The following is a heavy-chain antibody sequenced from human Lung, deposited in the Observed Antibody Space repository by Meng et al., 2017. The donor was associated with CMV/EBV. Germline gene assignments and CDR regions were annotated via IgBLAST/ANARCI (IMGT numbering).Heavy chain of an antibody. CDR3: ARDQRTSIFGRVSGSWFDY. V-gene: IGHV1-46*01. CDR2: INPSGGKT. CDR1: GYTFTSYQ. D-gene: IGHD1-26*01. J-gene: IGHJ4*02. Sequence: ASVKVSCKASGYTFTSYQMHWVRQAPGQGLEWMGVINPSGGKTDYAQKFQGRVTMTRDTSTNTVYMELNSLRSEDTAVYFCARDQRTSIFGRVSGSWFDYWGQGTLVTVSS.